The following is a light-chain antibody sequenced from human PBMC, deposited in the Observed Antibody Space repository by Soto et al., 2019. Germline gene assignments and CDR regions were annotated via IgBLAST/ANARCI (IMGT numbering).Light chain of an antibody. CDR3: QQYSSSPWT. V-gene: IGKV3-20*01. CDR2: GAS. Sequence: EIVLTQSPGTLSLSPGERATLSCRASQSVSSSYLAWYQQKPGQDHRLLIYGASSRDTGIPDRFSGSGSGTDFTLTISRLEPEDFAVYYCQQYSSSPWTFRQGTKVEIK. J-gene: IGKJ1*01. CDR1: QSVSSSY.